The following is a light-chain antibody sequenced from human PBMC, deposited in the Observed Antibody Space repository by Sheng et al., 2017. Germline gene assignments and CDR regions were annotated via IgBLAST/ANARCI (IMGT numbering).Light chain of an antibody. V-gene: IGKV3-15*01. CDR2: DSS. CDR3: QQYNNWPYT. CDR1: QSVSSN. J-gene: IGKJ2*01. Sequence: EIVLKQSPATLSLSPGERASLSCRASQSVSSNLAWYQQKPGLAPRLLIYDSSTRATGIPARFSGSGSGTEFTLTISGLQSEDFAVYYCQQYNNWPYTFGQGTKLQI.